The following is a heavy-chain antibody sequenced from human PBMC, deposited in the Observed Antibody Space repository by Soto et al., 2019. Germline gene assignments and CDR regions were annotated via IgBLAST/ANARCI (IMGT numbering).Heavy chain of an antibody. CDR1: GCTSSSYS. CDR3: ARDDCSGGSCYPFDY. J-gene: IGHJ4*02. Sequence: EVQLVESGGGLVKPGGSLRLSCAASGCTSSSYSMNWVRQAPGKGLEWVSSISSSSSYIYYADSVKGRFTISRDNAKNSLYLQMNSLRAEDTAVYYCARDDCSGGSCYPFDYWGQGTLVAVSS. V-gene: IGHV3-21*01. CDR2: ISSSSSYI. D-gene: IGHD2-15*01.